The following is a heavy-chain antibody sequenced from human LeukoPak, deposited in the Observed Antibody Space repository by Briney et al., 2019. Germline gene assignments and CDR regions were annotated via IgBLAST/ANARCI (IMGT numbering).Heavy chain of an antibody. CDR1: GFTFSSYG. CDR2: ISYDGSNK. J-gene: IGHJ3*02. CDR3: AKEKVDAFDI. Sequence: GRSLRLSCAASGFTFSSYGMHWVRQAPGKGLEWVGVISYDGSNKYYADSVKGRFTISRDNSKNTLYLQMNSLRAEDTAVYYCAKEKVDAFDIWGQGTMVTVSS. V-gene: IGHV3-30*18.